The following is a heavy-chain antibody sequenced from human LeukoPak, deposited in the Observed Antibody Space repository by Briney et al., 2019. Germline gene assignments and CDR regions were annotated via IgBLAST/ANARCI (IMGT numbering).Heavy chain of an antibody. D-gene: IGHD5-24*01. CDR1: GFTFSSYS. CDR2: ISSSSSYI. Sequence: PGGSLRLSCAASGFTFSSYSMNWVRQAPGKGLEWVSSISSSSSYIYYADSVKGRFTISRDNAKNSLFLQMDSLRDEDTAVYYCAKSGYNRFGYWGQGTLVTVSS. J-gene: IGHJ4*02. V-gene: IGHV3-21*01. CDR3: AKSGYNRFGY.